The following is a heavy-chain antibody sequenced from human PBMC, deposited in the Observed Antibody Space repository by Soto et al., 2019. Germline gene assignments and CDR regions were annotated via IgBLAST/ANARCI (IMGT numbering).Heavy chain of an antibody. CDR1: GGSISSSSYY. CDR2: IYYSGST. Sequence: SETLSLTCTVSGGSISSSSYYWGWIRQPPGRGLEWIGSIYYSGSTYYNPSLKSRVTISVDTSKNQFSLKLSSVTAADTAVYYCARQVGIAVAGGDDYYYGMDVWGQGTTVTVSS. CDR3: ARQVGIAVAGGDDYYYGMDV. J-gene: IGHJ6*02. D-gene: IGHD6-19*01. V-gene: IGHV4-39*01.